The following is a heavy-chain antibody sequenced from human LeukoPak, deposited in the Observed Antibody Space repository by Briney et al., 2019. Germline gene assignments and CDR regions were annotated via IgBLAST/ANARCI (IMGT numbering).Heavy chain of an antibody. CDR1: GGSISSYY. V-gene: IGHV4-59*01. D-gene: IGHD3-3*01. CDR2: IYYSGST. J-gene: IGHJ5*02. Sequence: SETLSLTCTVSGGSISSYYWSWIRQPPGKGLDGVGYIYYSGSTNYNPYLKSRVTRSVDTSKNQFPLKLSSVTAADTAVYYCARGLHLEWLLHRGGFDPWGQGTLVTVSS. CDR3: ARGLHLEWLLHRGGFDP.